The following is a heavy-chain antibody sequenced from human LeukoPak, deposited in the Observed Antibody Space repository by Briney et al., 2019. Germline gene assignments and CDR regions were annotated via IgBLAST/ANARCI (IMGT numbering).Heavy chain of an antibody. J-gene: IGHJ6*03. CDR2: ISTVSTYT. D-gene: IGHD6-25*01. V-gene: IGHV3-21*01. CDR3: ARDGSGFYLYYYMDV. CDR1: GFTFTDYS. Sequence: GGSLRLSCAASGFTFTDYSMTWVRQAPGKGLEWVSSISTVSTYTFYSDSAKGRFTITRDNAKNTLYLQMSSLSAEDTGVYYCARDGSGFYLYYYMDVWGRGTTATVSS.